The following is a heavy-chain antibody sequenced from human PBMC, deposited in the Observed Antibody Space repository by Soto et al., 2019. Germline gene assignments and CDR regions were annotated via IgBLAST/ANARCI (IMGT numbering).Heavy chain of an antibody. V-gene: IGHV1-69*12. Sequence: QVQLVQSGAEVKKPGSSVKVSCKASGGTFSSYAISWVRQAPGQGLEWMGGIIPIFGTANYAQKFQGRVTLTADESTSTAYMELSSLRSEDTAVYYCAKLRQQLGRGWFDPWGQGTLVTVSS. CDR2: IIPIFGTA. D-gene: IGHD6-13*01. CDR1: GGTFSSYA. J-gene: IGHJ5*02. CDR3: AKLRQQLGRGWFDP.